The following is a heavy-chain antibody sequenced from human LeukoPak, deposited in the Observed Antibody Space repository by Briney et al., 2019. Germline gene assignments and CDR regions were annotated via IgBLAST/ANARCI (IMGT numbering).Heavy chain of an antibody. CDR1: GFTFSSYS. CDR2: ISSSSSTI. D-gene: IGHD3-9*01. J-gene: IGHJ4*02. Sequence: GGSLRLSCAASGFTFSSYSMNWVRQAPGKGLEWVSYISSSSSTIYYADSVKGRFTIPRDNAKNSLYLQMHSLRAEDTAVYYCARDLIGYARYFDYWGQGTLVTVSS. CDR3: ARDLIGYARYFDY. V-gene: IGHV3-48*01.